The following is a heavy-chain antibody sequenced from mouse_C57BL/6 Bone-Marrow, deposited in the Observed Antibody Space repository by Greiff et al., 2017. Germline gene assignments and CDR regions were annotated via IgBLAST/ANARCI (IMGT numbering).Heavy chain of an antibody. D-gene: IGHD2-3*01. Sequence: EVKLMETGGDLVKPGGSLKLSCAASGFTFSSYGMSWVRQTPDKRLEWVATISSGGSYTYYPDSVKGRFTISRDNAKNTLYLQMCSLKYEDTAMYYCARQFYDVYYDYFDYWGQGTTLTVSS. CDR2: ISSGGSYT. V-gene: IGHV5-6*01. CDR3: ARQFYDVYYDYFDY. J-gene: IGHJ2*01. CDR1: GFTFSSYG.